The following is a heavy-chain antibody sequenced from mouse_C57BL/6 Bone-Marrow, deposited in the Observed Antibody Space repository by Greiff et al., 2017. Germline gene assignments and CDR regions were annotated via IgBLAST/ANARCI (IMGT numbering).Heavy chain of an antibody. Sequence: QVQLKQSGAELVKPGASVKLSCKASGYTFTSYWMHWVKQRPGQGLEWIGMIHPNSGSTNYNEKFKSKATLTVDKSSSTAYMQLSSLTSEDSAVYYCARLENGNYYFDYWGQGTTLTVSS. J-gene: IGHJ2*01. CDR1: GYTFTSYW. CDR2: IHPNSGST. D-gene: IGHD2-1*01. V-gene: IGHV1-64*01. CDR3: ARLENGNYYFDY.